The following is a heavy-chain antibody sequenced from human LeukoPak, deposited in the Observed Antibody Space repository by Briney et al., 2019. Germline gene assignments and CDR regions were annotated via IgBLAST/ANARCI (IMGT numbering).Heavy chain of an antibody. CDR1: GFTVSSNY. CDR2: IYSGGST. CDR3: TTPLYYYDSSGYYPEVL. V-gene: IGHV3-53*01. D-gene: IGHD3-22*01. J-gene: IGHJ4*02. Sequence: PGGSLRLSCAASGFTVSSNYMSWVRQAPGKGLEWVSVIYSGGSTYYADSVKGRFTISRDSSKNTLYLQMNSLKTEDTAVYYCTTPLYYYDSSGYYPEVLWGQGTLVTVSS.